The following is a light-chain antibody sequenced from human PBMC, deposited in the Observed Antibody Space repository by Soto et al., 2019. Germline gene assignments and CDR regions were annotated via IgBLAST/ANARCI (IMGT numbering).Light chain of an antibody. Sequence: EIVLTQSPATLSVAPGERATLSCRASQSVSSDLAWFQQKPGQAPRLLMYGASTRATGIPARFSGRGSGTEFTHTISSLQSEDFALYHCQQYNNWPLTFGGGTKVEIK. V-gene: IGKV3-15*01. J-gene: IGKJ4*01. CDR1: QSVSSD. CDR2: GAS. CDR3: QQYNNWPLT.